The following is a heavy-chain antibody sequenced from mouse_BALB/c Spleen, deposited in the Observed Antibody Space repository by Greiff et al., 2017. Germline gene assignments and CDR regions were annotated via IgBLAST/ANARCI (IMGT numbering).Heavy chain of an antibody. CDR3: ARGPDD. J-gene: IGHJ2*01. CDR1: GYSITSGYY. V-gene: IGHV3-6*02. CDR2: ISYDGSN. Sequence: DVKLQESGPGLVKPSQSLSLTCSVTGYSITSGYYWNWIRQFPGNKLEWMGYISYDGSNNYNPSLKNRISITRDTSKNQFFLKLNSVTTEDTATYYCARGPDDWGKGTTLTVSS.